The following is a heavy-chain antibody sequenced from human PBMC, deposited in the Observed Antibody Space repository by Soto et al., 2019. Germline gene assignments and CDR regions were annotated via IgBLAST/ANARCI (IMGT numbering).Heavy chain of an antibody. CDR2: IYYSGST. D-gene: IGHD2-8*01. Sequence: PSETLSLTCTVSGGSISSGGYYWSWIRQHPGKGLEWIGYIYYSGSTYYNPSLKSRVTISVDTSKNQFSLKLSSVTAADTAVYYCAVSPAGDCTNGVCYFDYWGQGTLVTVSS. J-gene: IGHJ4*02. CDR1: GGSISSGGYY. V-gene: IGHV4-31*03. CDR3: AVSPAGDCTNGVCYFDY.